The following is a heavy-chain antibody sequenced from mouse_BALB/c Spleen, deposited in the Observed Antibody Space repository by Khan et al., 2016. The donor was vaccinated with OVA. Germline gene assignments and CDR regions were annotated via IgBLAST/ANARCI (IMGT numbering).Heavy chain of an antibody. J-gene: IGHJ3*01. Sequence: VQLQQSGPELVEPGASVKMSCKASGYTFTNYVMHWVKQKPGQGLEWIGYINPYNAGTRYNEKFKGKATLTSDISSTTAYSELSSLTSEDSAVYFCAREASSWDFSFPYWGQGTLVTVSA. D-gene: IGHD4-1*01. CDR3: AREASSWDFSFPY. CDR2: INPYNAGT. CDR1: GYTFTNYV. V-gene: IGHV1S136*01.